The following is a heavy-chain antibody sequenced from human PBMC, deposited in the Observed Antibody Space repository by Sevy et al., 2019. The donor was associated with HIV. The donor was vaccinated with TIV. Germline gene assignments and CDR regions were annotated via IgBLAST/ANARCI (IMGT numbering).Heavy chain of an antibody. V-gene: IGHV4-30-2*01. CDR1: GGSISSGGYS. Sequence: SETLSLTCAVSGGSISSGGYSWSWIRQPPGKGLEWIEYIYHSGSTYYNPSLKSRVTISVDRSKNQFSLKLSSVTAADTAVYYCARANSSGYYPSNAFDIWGQGTMVTVSS. CDR3: ARANSSGYYPSNAFDI. D-gene: IGHD3-22*01. CDR2: IYHSGST. J-gene: IGHJ3*02.